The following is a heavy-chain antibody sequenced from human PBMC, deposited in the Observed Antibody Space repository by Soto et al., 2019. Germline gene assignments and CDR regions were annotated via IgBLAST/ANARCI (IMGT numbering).Heavy chain of an antibody. J-gene: IGHJ4*02. CDR3: ARDQALAPTVWGY. Sequence: LSLTCSVSGDSIGSGGHYWNWIRQHPEKGLEWIGYIYYSGSTHYNPSLRSRLRISLDTSKNQFFLRLTSVTAADTARYYCARDQALAPTVWGYRGQGIQVTVSS. V-gene: IGHV4-31*03. CDR2: IYYSGST. D-gene: IGHD7-27*01. CDR1: GDSIGSGGHY.